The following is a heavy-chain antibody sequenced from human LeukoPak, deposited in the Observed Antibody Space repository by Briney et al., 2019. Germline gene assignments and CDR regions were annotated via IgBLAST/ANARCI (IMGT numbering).Heavy chain of an antibody. J-gene: IGHJ4*02. D-gene: IGHD1-26*01. CDR3: AKVHYTASFPGSFPGRNYFDS. CDR2: IGARGDVT. V-gene: IGHV3-23*01. CDR1: GFAFSGYA. Sequence: GGSLRLSCTVSGFAFSGYAMSWVRQAPGKGPEWVSSIGARGDVTYSADSVKGRFTISRDNSKRTLYLQMNSLRAEDTAVYYCAKVHYTASFPGSFPGRNYFDSWGQGSLVTVSP.